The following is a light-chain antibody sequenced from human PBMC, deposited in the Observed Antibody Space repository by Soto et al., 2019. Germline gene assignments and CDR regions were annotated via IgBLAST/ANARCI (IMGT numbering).Light chain of an antibody. J-gene: IGKJ1*01. CDR1: QNISSY. CDR3: QQRSNWPRT. CDR2: DVS. V-gene: IGKV3-11*01. Sequence: IVLTQSPATLSLSPGERATLSCRASQNISSYLIWYQQKPGQAPRLLIYDVSNRATGIPARFSGSGSGTDFTLTSLEPEDFAVYYCQQRSNWPRTFGQGTKVDNK.